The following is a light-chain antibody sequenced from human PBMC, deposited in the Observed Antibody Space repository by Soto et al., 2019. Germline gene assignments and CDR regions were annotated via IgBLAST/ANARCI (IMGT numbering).Light chain of an antibody. CDR1: QDISVY. CDR3: QKFNTAPHT. V-gene: IGKV1-27*01. Sequence: DIQMTQSPSSLSASVGDRVTITCRASQDISVYLAWYQQKPGKVPKLLIYSASTLQSGFPSRFSGSGSGTDFTLTISSLQHEDVATYYCQKFNTAPHTFGQGTRLEIK. CDR2: SAS. J-gene: IGKJ5*01.